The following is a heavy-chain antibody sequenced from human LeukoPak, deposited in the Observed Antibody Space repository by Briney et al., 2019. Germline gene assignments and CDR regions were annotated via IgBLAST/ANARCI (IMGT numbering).Heavy chain of an antibody. CDR3: ARVPYRYCGGDCNLFDY. Sequence: GGSLRLSCAASGFTFSSYAMHWVRQAPGKGLEWVAVISYDGSNKYYADSVKGRFTISRDNSKNTLYLQMNSLRAEDTAVYYCARVPYRYCGGDCNLFDYWGQGTLVTVSS. CDR2: ISYDGSNK. D-gene: IGHD2-21*02. V-gene: IGHV3-30-3*01. J-gene: IGHJ4*02. CDR1: GFTFSSYA.